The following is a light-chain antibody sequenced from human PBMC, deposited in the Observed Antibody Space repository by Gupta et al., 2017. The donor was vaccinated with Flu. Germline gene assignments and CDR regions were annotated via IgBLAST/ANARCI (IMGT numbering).Light chain of an antibody. CDR1: QRISSY. CDR2: SAS. J-gene: IGKJ3*01. CDR3: QQRDSTPST. Sequence: DMQMTQSPSSLSASGGDRVTITCRASQRISSYLNWYQQKPGKAPKLLIYSASRLRSGVPSRISSSSSSTDFTLTISSLQPEDFATYYCQQRDSTPSTFGHGTKVDIK. V-gene: IGKV1-39*01.